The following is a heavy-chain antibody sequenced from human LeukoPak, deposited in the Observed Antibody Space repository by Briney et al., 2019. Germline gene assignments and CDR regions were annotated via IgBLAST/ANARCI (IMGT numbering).Heavy chain of an antibody. V-gene: IGHV4-34*01. D-gene: IGHD2-15*01. J-gene: IGHJ4*02. CDR1: GGSFSGYY. CDR2: INHSGST. Sequence: SETVTLTCAVYGGSFSGYYWSWIRQPPGKGLEWIGEINHSGSTNYNPSLKSRVTISVDTSKNQFSLKLSSVTAADTAVYYCARGRVVLGYWGQGTLVTVSS. CDR3: ARGRVVLGY.